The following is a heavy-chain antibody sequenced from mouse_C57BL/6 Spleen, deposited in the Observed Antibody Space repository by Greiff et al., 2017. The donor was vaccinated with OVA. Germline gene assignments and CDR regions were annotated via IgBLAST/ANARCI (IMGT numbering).Heavy chain of an antibody. CDR1: GYSFTGYY. J-gene: IGHJ3*01. CDR2: INPSTGGT. Sequence: VQLQQSGPELVKPGASVKISCKASGYSFTGYYMNWVKQSPEKSLEWIGEINPSTGGTTYNQKFTAKATLTVDTSSSTAYMQHKSLTSEDSAVYYCGRFDDGYPFAYWGQGTLVTVSA. V-gene: IGHV1-42*01. CDR3: GRFDDGYPFAY. D-gene: IGHD2-3*01.